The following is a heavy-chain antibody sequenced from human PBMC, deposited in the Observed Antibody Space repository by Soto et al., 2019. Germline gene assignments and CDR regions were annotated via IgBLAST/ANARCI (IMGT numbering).Heavy chain of an antibody. CDR3: ARNESSSNYGMDV. J-gene: IGHJ6*02. D-gene: IGHD1-1*01. Sequence: EVQLVESGGGLVKPGGSLRLSCAASGFTFSSYSMNWVRQAPGKGLEWVSSISSSSFSINYADSVKGRFSISRANAKNQLHLQMTTLTAEDTAVYYCARNESSSNYGMDVWGQGTLVTVS. CDR2: ISSSSFSI. V-gene: IGHV3-21*01. CDR1: GFTFSSYS.